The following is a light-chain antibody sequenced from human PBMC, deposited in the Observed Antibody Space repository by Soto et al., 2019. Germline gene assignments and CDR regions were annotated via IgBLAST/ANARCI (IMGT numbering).Light chain of an antibody. J-gene: IGKJ1*01. V-gene: IGKV3-11*01. CDR3: QQRSNWPPWT. Sequence: EVVLTQSPVTLSLSPVERATLSCMASQSVSSYLAWYQQKPGQAPRLLIYDVSNRATCIPAIFSGSGSGTDFTLTISSLEPEDFAVYYCQQRSNWPPWTFGQGTKVDIK. CDR2: DVS. CDR1: QSVSSY.